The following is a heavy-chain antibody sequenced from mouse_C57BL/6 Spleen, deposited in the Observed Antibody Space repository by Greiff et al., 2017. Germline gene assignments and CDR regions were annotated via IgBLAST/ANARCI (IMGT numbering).Heavy chain of an antibody. D-gene: IGHD2-5*01. CDR1: GYAFSSSW. CDR2: IYPGDGDT. J-gene: IGHJ4*01. V-gene: IGHV1-82*01. CDR3: ARDYYSNYYAMDY. Sequence: VQLQQSGPELVKPGASVKISCKASGYAFSSSWMNWVKQRPGKGLEWIGRIYPGDGDTNYNGKVKGKATLTADKSSSTAYMQLSSLTSEDSAVYFCARDYYSNYYAMDYWGQGTSVTVSS.